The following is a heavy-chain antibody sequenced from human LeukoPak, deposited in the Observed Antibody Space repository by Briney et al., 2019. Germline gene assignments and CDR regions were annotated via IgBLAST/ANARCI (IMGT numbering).Heavy chain of an antibody. CDR1: GGSISSYY. Sequence: SETLSLTCTVSGGSISSYYWSWIRQPAGKGLEWIGRIYTSGSTNYNPSLKSRVTMSVDTSKNQFSLKLSSVTAADTAVYYCARDPWVDGSGWGWALDIWGQGTMVTVSS. CDR2: IYTSGST. D-gene: IGHD6-19*01. J-gene: IGHJ3*02. CDR3: ARDPWVDGSGWGWALDI. V-gene: IGHV4-4*07.